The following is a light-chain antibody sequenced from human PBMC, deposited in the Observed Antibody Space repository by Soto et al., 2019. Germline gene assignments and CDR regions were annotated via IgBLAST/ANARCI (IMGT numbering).Light chain of an antibody. V-gene: IGKV3-20*01. CDR1: QSISGSY. J-gene: IGKJ5*01. CDR3: QQYGTSLT. CDR2: GAS. Sequence: ESVLTQSPGTLSLSPGERAPLSCGASQSISGSYLAWYQQKPGQAPRLLIYGASSRATDIPDRFSGSGSGAAFTLTISRQEPENFAGYFWQQYGTSLTFGQGTRLEIK.